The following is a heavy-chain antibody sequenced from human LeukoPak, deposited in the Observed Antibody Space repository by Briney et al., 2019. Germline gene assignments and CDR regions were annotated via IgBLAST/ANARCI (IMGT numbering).Heavy chain of an antibody. D-gene: IGHD6-19*01. J-gene: IGHJ4*02. Sequence: TSQTLSLTCTVSGGSISSGGYYWSWIRQHPGKGLEWIGYIYYSGSTNYNPSLKSRATISIDTSKNQFSLKLSSVTAADTAVYYCARQRSGWYPDYWGQGTLVTVSS. CDR2: IYYSGST. CDR3: ARQRSGWYPDY. CDR1: GGSISSGGYY. V-gene: IGHV4-31*03.